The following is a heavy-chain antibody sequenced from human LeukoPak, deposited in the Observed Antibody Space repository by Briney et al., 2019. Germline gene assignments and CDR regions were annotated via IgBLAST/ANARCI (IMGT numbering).Heavy chain of an antibody. CDR3: ARTPGLHDYGY. D-gene: IGHD4-17*01. CDR1: GFTFSSYG. Sequence: GGSLRLSCAASGFTFSSYGMSWVRQAPGKGLEWVSVIYSGGRTYYADSVKGRFTISRDNSKNTLYLQMNSLRAEDTAVYYCARTPGLHDYGYWGQGTLVTVSS. J-gene: IGHJ4*02. V-gene: IGHV3-53*01. CDR2: IYSGGRT.